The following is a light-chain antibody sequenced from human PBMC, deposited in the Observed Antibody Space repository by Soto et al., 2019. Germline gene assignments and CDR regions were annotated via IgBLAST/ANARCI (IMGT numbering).Light chain of an antibody. J-gene: IGKJ5*01. CDR1: QSVNRY. CDR3: QQSYNIPRT. V-gene: IGKV3-11*01. Sequence: EIVLTQSPATLSLSPGERATLSCWASQSVNRYLVWYQQKPGQAPRLLMYDASKRATGIPARFSGGGSGTDFTLTSSSLQPEDFATYYCQQSYNIPRTFGQGTRLEIK. CDR2: DAS.